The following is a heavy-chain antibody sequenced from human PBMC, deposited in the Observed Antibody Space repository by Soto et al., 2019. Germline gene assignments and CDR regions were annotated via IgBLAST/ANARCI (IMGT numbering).Heavy chain of an antibody. CDR3: APGIAVAGLGY. V-gene: IGHV1-69*02. CDR1: GGTFSSYT. Sequence: QVQLVQSGAEVKKPGSSVKVSCKASGGTFSSYTISWVRQAPGQGLEWMGRIIPILGIANYAQKFQGRVTLTADKSTSTAYMELSSLRSEDTAVYYCAPGIAVAGLGYWGQGTLVTVSS. J-gene: IGHJ4*02. CDR2: IIPILGIA. D-gene: IGHD6-19*01.